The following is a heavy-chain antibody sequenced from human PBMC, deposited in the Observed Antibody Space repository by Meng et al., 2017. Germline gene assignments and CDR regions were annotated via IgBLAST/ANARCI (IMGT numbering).Heavy chain of an antibody. CDR1: GYSFTNYW. CDR3: ARVGATTVYYFDY. CDR2: IYPGDSDT. Sequence: GESLKISCKGSGYSFTNYWIGWVRQMPGKGLEWMGIIYPGDSDTRYRPSFQGQVTISADKSITTAYLQWSSLKASDTAMYYCARVGATTVYYFDYWGQGTLVTVSS. D-gene: IGHD1-26*01. V-gene: IGHV5-51*01. J-gene: IGHJ4*02.